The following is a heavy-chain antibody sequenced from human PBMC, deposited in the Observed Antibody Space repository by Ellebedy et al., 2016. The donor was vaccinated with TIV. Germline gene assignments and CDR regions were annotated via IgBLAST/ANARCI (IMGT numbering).Heavy chain of an antibody. CDR1: GYPFTSYG. CDR3: ARTDYYDSTLYYRYFEY. D-gene: IGHD3-22*01. J-gene: IGHJ4*02. CDR2: ISVDNGDT. V-gene: IGHV1-18*01. Sequence: AASVKVSCKASGYPFTSYGIRWVRQAPGQGLEWMGWISVDNGDTNYAQKLQDRVTMTTDTSTTTAYSELRRLRSDDTAVYYCARTDYYDSTLYYRYFEYWGQGTLVTVSS.